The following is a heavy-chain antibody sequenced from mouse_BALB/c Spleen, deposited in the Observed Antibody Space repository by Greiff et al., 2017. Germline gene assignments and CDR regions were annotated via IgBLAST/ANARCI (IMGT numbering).Heavy chain of an antibody. V-gene: IGHV1-69*02. CDR1: GYTFTSYW. Sequence: QVQLQQPGAELVRPGASVKLSCKASGYTFTSYWINWVKQRPGQGLEWIGNIYPSDSYTNYNQKFKDKATLTVDKSSSTAYMQLSSPTSEDSAVYYCTRHGSYAMDYWGQGTSVTVSS. CDR2: IYPSDSYT. CDR3: TRHGSYAMDY. J-gene: IGHJ4*01.